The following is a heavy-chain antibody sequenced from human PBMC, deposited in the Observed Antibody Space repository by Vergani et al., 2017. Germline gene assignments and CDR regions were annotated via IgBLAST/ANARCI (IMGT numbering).Heavy chain of an antibody. J-gene: IGHJ5*02. CDR2: IYYSGST. CDR3: ARAGTWGGIDP. D-gene: IGHD1-14*01. CDR1: GGSISSSSYY. V-gene: IGHV4-39*01. Sequence: QLQLQESGPGLVKPSETLSLTCTVSGGSISSSSYYWGWIRQPPGKGLEWIGSIYYSGSTYYNPSRKSRVTISVGTSKNQFSRKLSSVTAADTAVYYCARAGTWGGIDPWGQGTLVTVSS.